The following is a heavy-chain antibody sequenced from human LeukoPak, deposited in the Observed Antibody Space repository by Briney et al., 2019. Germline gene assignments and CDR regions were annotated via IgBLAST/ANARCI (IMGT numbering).Heavy chain of an antibody. V-gene: IGHV3-7*01. CDR2: IKQDGREK. J-gene: IGHJ4*02. D-gene: IGHD4-17*01. CDR1: GFTFNNYW. CDR3: AGGDVYGDYKDHYFDY. Sequence: AGGSLRLSCAASGFTFNNYWMTWVRQAPGKGLEWVANIKQDGREKYYVDSVKGRFTISRDNAKNSLYLQMNSLRAEDTAVYYCAGGDVYGDYKDHYFDYWGQGTLVTVSS.